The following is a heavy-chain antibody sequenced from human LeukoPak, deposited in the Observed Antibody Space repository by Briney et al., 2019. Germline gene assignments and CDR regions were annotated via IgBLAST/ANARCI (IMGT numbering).Heavy chain of an antibody. Sequence: GASVKVSCKSSGYSFTSHYMHWVRQAPGQGLGGVGWSSAYNGNTNYAQKLQGRVTMTTDTSTSTAYMELRSLRSDDTAAYYCARLYYGSGSYHYYYYYYYMDVWGKGTTVTVSS. V-gene: IGHV1-18*04. CDR3: ARLYYGSGSYHYYYYYYYMDV. CDR1: GYSFTSHY. J-gene: IGHJ6*03. D-gene: IGHD3-10*01. CDR2: SSAYNGNT.